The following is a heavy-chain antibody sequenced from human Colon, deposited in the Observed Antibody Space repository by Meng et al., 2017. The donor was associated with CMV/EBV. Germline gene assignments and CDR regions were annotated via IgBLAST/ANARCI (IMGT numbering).Heavy chain of an antibody. CDR3: AKSLVDTAMDLDE. Sequence: GGSLRLSCAASGLSVSDNNMNWVRQAPGKGLEWVSTIDSSDRTYYADSVKGRFTISRDNSMNTLHLQMNSLRAEDTAVYYCAKSLVDTAMDLDEWSQETLVTVSS. D-gene: IGHD5-18*01. CDR2: IDSSDRT. CDR1: GLSVSDNN. V-gene: IGHV3-53*01. J-gene: IGHJ4*02.